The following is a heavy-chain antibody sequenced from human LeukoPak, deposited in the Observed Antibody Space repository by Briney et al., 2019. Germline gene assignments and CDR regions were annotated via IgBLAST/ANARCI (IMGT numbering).Heavy chain of an antibody. V-gene: IGHV1-46*01. CDR3: ARALPHRRLMDTTMEQHWFDP. Sequence: VASVKVSCKASGYTFTSYGISWVRQAPGQGLEWMGLINPSGSRTNYAQKFQGRVTMTRDMSTSTVYMELSSLRSEDTAMYYCARALPHRRLMDTTMEQHWFDPWGQGTLVTVSS. J-gene: IGHJ5*02. CDR2: INPSGSRT. D-gene: IGHD5-18*01. CDR1: GYTFTSYG.